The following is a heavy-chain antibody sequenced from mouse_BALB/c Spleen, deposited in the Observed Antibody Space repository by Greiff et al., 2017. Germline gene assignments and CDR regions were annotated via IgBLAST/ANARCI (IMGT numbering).Heavy chain of an antibody. CDR1: VFSLPTFG. D-gene: IGHD2-14*01. V-gene: IGHV2-2*02. CDR2: IWSGGST. Sequence: VMLVESGPGLVQPSQSLSITAPASVFSLPTFGLHWVRQSPGKGLEWLGVIWSGGSTDYNAAFISRLSISKDNSKSQVFFKMNSLQANDTAIYYCGGYDGRSRYAMDYWGQGTSVTVSS. CDR3: GGYDGRSRYAMDY. J-gene: IGHJ4*01.